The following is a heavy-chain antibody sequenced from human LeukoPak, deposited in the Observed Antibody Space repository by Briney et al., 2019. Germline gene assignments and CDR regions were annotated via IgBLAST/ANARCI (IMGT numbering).Heavy chain of an antibody. V-gene: IGHV3-74*01. Sequence: GGSLRLSCAASGFTFSSYWMHWVRHAPGKGLVWVSRIKSDGSSTSYADSVKGRFTISRDNAKNTLYLQMNSLRAEDTAVYYCVLHFDYWGQGTLVTVSS. CDR3: VLHFDY. CDR2: IKSDGSST. J-gene: IGHJ4*02. CDR1: GFTFSSYW. D-gene: IGHD2-15*01.